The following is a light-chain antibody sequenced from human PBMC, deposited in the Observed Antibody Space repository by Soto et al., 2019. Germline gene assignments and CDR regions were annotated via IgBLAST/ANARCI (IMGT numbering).Light chain of an antibody. Sequence: DIQMTQSPSSLSASVGDNVAITCQASQDIGKSLNWYQQKPGKAPNILIFDASNLETGAPSRFSGTGSGTDFTFTISSLQPEDVATYYCQQYENLPLTFGGGTKVDIK. CDR1: QDIGKS. CDR2: DAS. J-gene: IGKJ4*01. CDR3: QQYENLPLT. V-gene: IGKV1-33*01.